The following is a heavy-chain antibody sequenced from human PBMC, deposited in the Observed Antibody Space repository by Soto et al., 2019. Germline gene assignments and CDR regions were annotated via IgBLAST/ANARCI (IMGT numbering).Heavy chain of an antibody. Sequence: QVQLLQSGAEVKKPGSSVRVSCEASGGTFRTYAISWVRQAPGQGLEWMGEIIPIFGTVNYAQKFQGRVTINADDSKTTVYMDLRSLRSEDTAVYYCAKGAVAGTPPSYYYYGMDVWGQGTTVTVSS. CDR3: AKGAVAGTPPSYYYYGMDV. CDR1: GGTFRTYA. J-gene: IGHJ6*02. D-gene: IGHD6-19*01. CDR2: IIPIFGTV. V-gene: IGHV1-69*12.